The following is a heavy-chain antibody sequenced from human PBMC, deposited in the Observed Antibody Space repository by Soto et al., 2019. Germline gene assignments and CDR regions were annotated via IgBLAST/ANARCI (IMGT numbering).Heavy chain of an antibody. Sequence: GASVKVSCKASGYTFTSYGISWVRQAPGQGLEWMGWISAYNGNTNYAQKLQGRVTMTTDTSTSTAYMELRSLRSDDTAVYYCARDRLPTYYDILTGRPSPDAFDIWGQGTMVTVSS. D-gene: IGHD3-9*01. J-gene: IGHJ3*02. CDR2: ISAYNGNT. V-gene: IGHV1-18*01. CDR1: GYTFTSYG. CDR3: ARDRLPTYYDILTGRPSPDAFDI.